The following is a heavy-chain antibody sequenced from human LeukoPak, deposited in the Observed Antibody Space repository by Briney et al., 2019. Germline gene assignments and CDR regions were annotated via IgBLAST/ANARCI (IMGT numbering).Heavy chain of an antibody. J-gene: IGHJ4*02. Sequence: PSETLSLTCAVSGYSISSGYYWGWIRQPPGKGLEWIGSIYHSGSTYYNPSLKSRVTISVDTSKNQFSLKLSSVTAADTAVYYCARRGPIVVVDYWGQGTLVTVSS. CDR2: IYHSGST. CDR1: GYSISSGYY. V-gene: IGHV4-38-2*01. D-gene: IGHD2-2*01. CDR3: ARRGPIVVVDY.